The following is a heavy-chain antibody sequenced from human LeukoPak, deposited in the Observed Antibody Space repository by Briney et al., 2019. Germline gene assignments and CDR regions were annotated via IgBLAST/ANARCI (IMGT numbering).Heavy chain of an antibody. V-gene: IGHV4-4*07. CDR1: GGSISSYY. D-gene: IGHD3-10*01. CDR3: ARDSGTTGEVKFDP. Sequence: SETLSLTCTVSGGSISSYYWSWIRQPAGKGLEWIGRIYRSGSTNYNPSLKSRVTMSVDTSKNKFSLKLSSVTAADTAVYYCARDSGTTGEVKFDPWGQGTLVAVSS. CDR2: IYRSGST. J-gene: IGHJ5*02.